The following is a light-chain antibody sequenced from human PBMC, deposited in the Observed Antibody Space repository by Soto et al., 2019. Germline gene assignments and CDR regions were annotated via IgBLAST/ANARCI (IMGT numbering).Light chain of an antibody. CDR1: QSVLYSSNNKNY. Sequence: DIVMTQSPDSLAVSLGERATINCKSSQSVLYSSNNKNYLAWYQQKPGQPPKLLIYWASTRESGVPDRFSGSGSGTDFTLTISSLQPEDVATYYCQKYDGAPLTFGGGTKVEIK. J-gene: IGKJ4*01. V-gene: IGKV4-1*01. CDR3: QKYDGAPLT. CDR2: WAS.